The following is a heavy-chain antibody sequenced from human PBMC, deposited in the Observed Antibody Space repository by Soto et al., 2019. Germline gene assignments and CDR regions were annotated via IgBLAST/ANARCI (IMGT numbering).Heavy chain of an antibody. J-gene: IGHJ4*02. CDR3: ARGTYDSSGYYYSEFDY. V-gene: IGHV4-30-2*01. CDR1: GCSISSGGYS. CDR2: IYHSGST. D-gene: IGHD3-22*01. Sequence: SETLSLTCAVSGCSISSGGYSWSWIRQPPGKGLEWIGYIYHSGSTYYNPSLKSRVTISVDRSKNQFSLKLSSVTAADTAVYYCARGTYDSSGYYYSEFDYWGQGTLVTVSS.